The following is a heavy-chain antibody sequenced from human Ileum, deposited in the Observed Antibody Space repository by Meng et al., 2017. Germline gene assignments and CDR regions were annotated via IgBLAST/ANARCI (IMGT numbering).Heavy chain of an antibody. CDR2: MNQDGSVK. CDR3: ARDPAYGAYDI. CDR1: GFTFSNSW. J-gene: IGHJ3*02. D-gene: IGHD2-21*01. Sequence: GGSLRLSCAASGFTFSNSWMAWLRQAPGKGLELVANMNQDGSVKNYVDSVKGRFAISRDNAKNSLYLQLNSLRAEDTALYYCARDPAYGAYDIWGQGTTVT. V-gene: IGHV3-7*01.